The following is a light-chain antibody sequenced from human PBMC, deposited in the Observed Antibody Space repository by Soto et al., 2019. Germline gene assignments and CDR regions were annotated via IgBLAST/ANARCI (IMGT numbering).Light chain of an antibody. Sequence: QSVLTQPASVSGSPGQSITISCTGTSSDVGAYDYVSWYQQHPDKAPKLMIYEVSNRPSGVSNRFSGSKSVNTATLTISGPQAEAEADYYCTSFTSGSPGVFGTGTKVTAL. V-gene: IGLV2-14*03. CDR3: TSFTSGSPGV. CDR1: SSDVGAYDY. CDR2: EVS. J-gene: IGLJ1*01.